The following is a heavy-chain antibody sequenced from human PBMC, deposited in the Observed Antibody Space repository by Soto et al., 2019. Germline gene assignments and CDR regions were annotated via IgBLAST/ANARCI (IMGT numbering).Heavy chain of an antibody. Sequence: PGGSLRLSCAASGFTFSSYAMSWVRQAPGKGLEWVSDISGSGGTTYYADSVKGRFTISRDNSKNTLYLQMNSLRPEDTAVYYCAKTDPGGRCSGICYPDYWGQGTLVTVSS. CDR1: GFTFSSYA. V-gene: IGHV3-23*01. CDR3: AKTDPGGRCSGICYPDY. CDR2: ISGSGGTT. J-gene: IGHJ4*02. D-gene: IGHD2-15*01.